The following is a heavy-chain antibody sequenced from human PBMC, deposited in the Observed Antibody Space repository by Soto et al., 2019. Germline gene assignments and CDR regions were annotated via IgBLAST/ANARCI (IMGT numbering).Heavy chain of an antibody. D-gene: IGHD3-22*01. V-gene: IGHV3-30*18. Sequence: GGSLRLSCAASGFTFSSYGMHWVRQAPGKGLEWVAVISYDGSNKYYADSVKGRFTISRDNSKNTLYLQMNSLRAEDTAVYYCANDSAYRYYDSSGYYDYWGQGTLVTVSS. J-gene: IGHJ4*02. CDR1: GFTFSSYG. CDR3: ANDSAYRYYDSSGYYDY. CDR2: ISYDGSNK.